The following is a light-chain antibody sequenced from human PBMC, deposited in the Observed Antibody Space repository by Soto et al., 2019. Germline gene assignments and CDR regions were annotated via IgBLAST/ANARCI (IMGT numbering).Light chain of an antibody. CDR3: QKYNSAPRT. V-gene: IGKV1-27*01. J-gene: IGKJ3*01. CDR2: AAS. CDR1: QGISNY. Sequence: DIQMTQSASSLSASVGDRVTITCRASQGISNYLAWYQQKPEKVPKLLIYAASTLQSGVPSRFSGSGSGTEFTLTISSQQPENVATYYCQKYNSAPRTFGPGTKVDIK.